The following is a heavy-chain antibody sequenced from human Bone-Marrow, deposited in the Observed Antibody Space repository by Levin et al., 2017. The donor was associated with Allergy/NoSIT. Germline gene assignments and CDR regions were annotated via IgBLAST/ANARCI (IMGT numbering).Heavy chain of an antibody. CDR2: IYHSGTT. Sequence: PGGSLRLSCAVSGYSISTNYYWGWVRQPPEKGLEWIGSIYHSGTTYYNPSLKSRVTISVDTSKNQFSLKLNSVTAADTAVFYCACSSGGPARRFDPWGQGTLVTVSS. V-gene: IGHV4-38-2*01. D-gene: IGHD6-6*01. CDR3: ACSSGGPARRFDP. CDR1: GYSISTNYY. J-gene: IGHJ5*02.